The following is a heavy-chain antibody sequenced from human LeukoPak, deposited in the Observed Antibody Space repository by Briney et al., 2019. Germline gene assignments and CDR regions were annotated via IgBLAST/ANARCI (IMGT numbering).Heavy chain of an antibody. CDR3: ARVAHWAYYYDSSGRGEYYFDY. D-gene: IGHD3-22*01. CDR1: GFTFSSYA. V-gene: IGHV3-30*04. Sequence: GGSLRLSCAASGFTFSSYAMHWVRQAPGKGLEWVAVISYDGSNKYYADSVKGRFTISRDNSKNTLYLQMNNLRAEDTAVYYCARVAHWAYYYDSSGRGEYYFDYWGQGTLVTVSS. CDR2: ISYDGSNK. J-gene: IGHJ4*02.